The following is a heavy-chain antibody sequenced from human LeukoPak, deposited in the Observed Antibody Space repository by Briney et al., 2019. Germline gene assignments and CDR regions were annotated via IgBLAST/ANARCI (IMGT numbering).Heavy chain of an antibody. CDR2: ISGSGGST. Sequence: GGFLRLSCAASGFTFSSYGMSWVRQAPGKGLEWVSAISGSGGSTYYADSVKGRFTISRDNSKNTLFLEMNSLRVEDTAVYYCAKGRGFRVWDPWDNWGQGTLITVSS. V-gene: IGHV3-23*01. CDR3: AKGRGFRVWDPWDN. D-gene: IGHD3-16*01. J-gene: IGHJ4*02. CDR1: GFTFSSYG.